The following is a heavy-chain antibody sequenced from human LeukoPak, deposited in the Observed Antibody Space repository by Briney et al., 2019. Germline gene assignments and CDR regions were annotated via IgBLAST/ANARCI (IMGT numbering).Heavy chain of an antibody. Sequence: GGSLRLSCAASGFTFTDYYMSWIARSPGKGGRGVSYFSSSSSYTDYADSVKGRFTISRDNAKNSLYLQMDSLRAEDTAVYYCARDLRSGGYSDYWGQGTLVTVSS. D-gene: IGHD6-19*01. CDR1: GFTFTDYY. CDR2: FSSSSSYT. V-gene: IGHV3-11*06. J-gene: IGHJ4*02. CDR3: ARDLRSGGYSDY.